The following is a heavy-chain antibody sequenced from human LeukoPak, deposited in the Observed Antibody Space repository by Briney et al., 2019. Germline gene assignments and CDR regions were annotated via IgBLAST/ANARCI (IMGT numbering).Heavy chain of an antibody. D-gene: IGHD3-16*01. Sequence: SETLSLTCTVPGGSISSSNYYWGWIRQPPGKGLEWIGYIYYSGSTNSNPSLKSRVTISVDTSKNQFSLKLSSVTAADTAVYYCARERWGVLAHWGQGTLVTVSS. J-gene: IGHJ4*02. V-gene: IGHV4-61*01. CDR1: GGSISSSNYY. CDR2: IYYSGST. CDR3: ARERWGVLAH.